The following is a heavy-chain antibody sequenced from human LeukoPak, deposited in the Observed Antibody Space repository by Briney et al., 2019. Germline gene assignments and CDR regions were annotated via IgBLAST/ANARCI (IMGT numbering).Heavy chain of an antibody. J-gene: IGHJ4*02. CDR2: LYSDGNT. CDR3: ARGVEPLAANTLAY. Sequence: GGSLTLSCAASGFTVITNDMTWVRQSPGKGLEWVSGLYSDGNTKYADSVQGRFTISKDKSKNTLYLEMNSLSADDTAVYYCARGVEPLAANTLAYWGQGSLVIVAS. CDR1: GFTVITND. D-gene: IGHD1-14*01. V-gene: IGHV3-53*01.